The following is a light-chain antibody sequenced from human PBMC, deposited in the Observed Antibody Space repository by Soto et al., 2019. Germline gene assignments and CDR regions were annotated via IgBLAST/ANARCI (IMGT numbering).Light chain of an antibody. J-gene: IGKJ4*01. V-gene: IGKV3-11*01. CDR2: DAS. CDR3: QQRINWPPRLT. CDR1: PSVSSY. Sequence: EIVLTQSPATLSLSPGERATLSCRASPSVSSYLAWYQQKPGQAPRLLIYDASNRDTGIPARFSGSGSGTDFTLTIGSLEPEDFAVYYCQQRINWPPRLTFGGGTKVESK.